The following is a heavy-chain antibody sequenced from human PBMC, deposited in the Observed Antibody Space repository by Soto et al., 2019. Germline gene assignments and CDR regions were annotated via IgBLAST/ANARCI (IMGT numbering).Heavy chain of an antibody. CDR2: IYYSGST. D-gene: IGHD3-22*01. Sequence: SETLSLTCTFSGGSISSGDYYWSWIRQPPGKGLEWIGYIYYSGSTYYNPSLKSRVTISVDTSKNQFSLKLSSVTAADTAVYYCARSFTYYYDSSGRRFDYWGQGTLVTVSS. V-gene: IGHV4-30-4*01. CDR3: ARSFTYYYDSSGRRFDY. CDR1: GGSISSGDYY. J-gene: IGHJ4*02.